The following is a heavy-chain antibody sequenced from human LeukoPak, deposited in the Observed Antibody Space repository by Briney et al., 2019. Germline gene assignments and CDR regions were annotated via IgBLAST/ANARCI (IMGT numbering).Heavy chain of an antibody. V-gene: IGHV1-2*02. CDR1: GYTFSDNF. Sequence: ASVKVSCKASGYTFSDNFIHWVRQAPGQGLEWMRWINPNNGDTNYAQKFQGRVTVTRDTSISTAYMELSSLRSDDTAVYYCARTRGSHISMAYLDYWGQGTLVTVSS. D-gene: IGHD2/OR15-2a*01. CDR2: INPNNGDT. CDR3: ARTRGSHISMAYLDY. J-gene: IGHJ4*02.